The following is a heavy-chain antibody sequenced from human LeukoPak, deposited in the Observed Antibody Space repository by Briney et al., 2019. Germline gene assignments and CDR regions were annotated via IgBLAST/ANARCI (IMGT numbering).Heavy chain of an antibody. CDR2: IYYSGST. Sequence: AETLSLTCTVSGGSISTYYWNWIRQPPGKGLEWIGYIYYSGSTNYNPSLKSRVTISVDTSKNQFSLKLSSVTAADTAMYYCARDGSARYYFDYWGQGTLVTVSS. J-gene: IGHJ4*02. CDR3: ARDGSARYYFDY. CDR1: GGSISTYY. V-gene: IGHV4-59*01.